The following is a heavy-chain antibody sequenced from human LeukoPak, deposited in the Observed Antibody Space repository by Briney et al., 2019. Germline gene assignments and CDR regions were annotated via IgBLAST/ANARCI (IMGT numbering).Heavy chain of an antibody. J-gene: IGHJ4*02. D-gene: IGHD2-8*02. CDR3: ARVFYCSGGICYLNY. Sequence: GASVKVSCKASGYTFTGYCIQWVRQAPGQGLEWMGWINPNSGGTSYAQKFQGRVTMTRDTSITTAYMELSSLRFDDTAVYYCARVFYCSGGICYLNYWGQGTLATVSS. CDR2: INPNSGGT. CDR1: GYTFTGYC. V-gene: IGHV1-2*02.